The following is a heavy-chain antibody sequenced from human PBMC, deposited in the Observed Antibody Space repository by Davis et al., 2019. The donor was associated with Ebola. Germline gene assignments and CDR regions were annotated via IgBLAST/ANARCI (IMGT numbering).Heavy chain of an antibody. V-gene: IGHV1-2*02. CDR1: GYTFTAYY. Sequence: AASVKVSCKASGYTFTAYYLHWVRRAPGQGLEWMGWINPNSGGTNYAQKLQGRVTMTTDTSTSTAYMELRSLRSDDTAVYYCARESSYSSGWSSFWFDPWGQGTLVTVSS. CDR3: ARESSYSSGWSSFWFDP. J-gene: IGHJ5*02. CDR2: INPNSGGT. D-gene: IGHD6-19*01.